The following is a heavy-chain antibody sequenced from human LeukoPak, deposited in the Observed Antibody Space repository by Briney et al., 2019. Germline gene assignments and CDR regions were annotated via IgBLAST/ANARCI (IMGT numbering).Heavy chain of an antibody. D-gene: IGHD3-16*01. CDR3: ARDRLFGGYAFDI. J-gene: IGHJ3*02. CDR2: INWNGDST. V-gene: IGHV3-20*04. CDR1: GFSFDDYG. Sequence: PGGSLRLSCAASGFSFDDYGMSWVRQAPGKGMEWVSGINWNGDSTGYANSVKCRFTISRDNAKNSLYLQMNSRRAEYTALYYCARDRLFGGYAFDIWGQGTMVTVSS.